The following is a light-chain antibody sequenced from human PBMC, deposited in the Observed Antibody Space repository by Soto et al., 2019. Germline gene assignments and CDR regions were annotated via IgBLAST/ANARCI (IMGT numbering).Light chain of an antibody. CDR3: QQSYNSPYT. J-gene: IGKJ2*01. Sequence: DIQMTQSPSSLSASLGDRVTITCRASQSINNYLNWYQQEEGKAPKLLIYAATSLQSGVPSRFSGSGSGTEFTLTISSLQPGYFATYYCQQSYNSPYTFGLGTKLEIK. CDR2: AAT. CDR1: QSINNY. V-gene: IGKV1-39*01.